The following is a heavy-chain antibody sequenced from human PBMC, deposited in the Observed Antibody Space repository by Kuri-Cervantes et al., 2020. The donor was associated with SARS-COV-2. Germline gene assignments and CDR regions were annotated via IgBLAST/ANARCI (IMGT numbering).Heavy chain of an antibody. V-gene: IGHV4-34*01. CDR2: INHSGST. CDR3: ARDRYSSSLFYYYYMDV. D-gene: IGHD6-6*01. Sequence: SETLSLTCAVYGGSFNNYYWSWVRQPPGKGLEWIGEINHSGSTNYNPSPKSRVTISVDTSKNQFSLKLSSVTAADTAVYYCARDRYSSSLFYYYYMDVWGKGTTVTVSS. CDR1: GGSFNNYY. J-gene: IGHJ6*03.